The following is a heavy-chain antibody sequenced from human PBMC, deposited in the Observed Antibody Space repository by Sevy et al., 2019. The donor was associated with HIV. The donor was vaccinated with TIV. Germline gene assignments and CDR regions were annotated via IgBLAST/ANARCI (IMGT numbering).Heavy chain of an antibody. D-gene: IGHD2-8*01. Sequence: GESLKISCAASGITFSKSSMSWVRQPPGKGLEWVSTLSFGCGEINYADSVKGRFTISRDNSKSSVYLQMNKLRPEDTAVYYCAREGCTKPHDYWGQGTLVTVSS. CDR1: GITFSKSS. J-gene: IGHJ4*02. CDR2: LSFGCGEI. V-gene: IGHV3-23*01. CDR3: AREGCTKPHDY.